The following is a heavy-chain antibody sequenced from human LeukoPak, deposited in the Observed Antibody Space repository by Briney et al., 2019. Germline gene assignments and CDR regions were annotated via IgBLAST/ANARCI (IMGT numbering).Heavy chain of an antibody. CDR2: ISSSSSYI. V-gene: IGHV3-21*01. D-gene: IGHD6-19*01. J-gene: IGHJ4*02. Sequence: PGGSLRLSCAASGFAFSSYSMNWVRQAPGKGLEWVSSISSSSSYIYYADSVKGRFTISRDNSKNTLYLQMNSLRAEDTAVYYCARDSGDSSGCPDYWGQGTLVTVSS. CDR3: ARDSGDSSGCPDY. CDR1: GFAFSSYS.